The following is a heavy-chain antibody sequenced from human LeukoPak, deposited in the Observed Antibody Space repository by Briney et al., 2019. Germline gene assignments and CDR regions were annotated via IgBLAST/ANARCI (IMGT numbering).Heavy chain of an antibody. CDR1: GFTFSSYW. J-gene: IGHJ6*02. CDR3: AKDGTTVTTIYYYYGMDV. D-gene: IGHD4-17*01. V-gene: IGHV3-7*01. Sequence: QTGGSLRLSCAASGFTFSSYWMSWVRQAPGKGLEWVANIKQDGSNKYYADSVKGRFTISRDNSKNTLYLQMNSLRAEDTAVYYCAKDGTTVTTIYYYYGMDVWGQGTTVTVSS. CDR2: IKQDGSNK.